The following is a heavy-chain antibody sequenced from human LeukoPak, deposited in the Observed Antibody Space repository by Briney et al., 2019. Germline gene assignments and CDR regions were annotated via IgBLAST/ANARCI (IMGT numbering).Heavy chain of an antibody. Sequence: GGSLRLSCGVSGFTFTNYWMNWVRQAPGKGLEWVASIKQDGREKSYVDSAKGRFTISRDNAKNSLYLQMSSLRAEDTAVYYCARVGTPAGLYFDLWGQGTPVTVSS. J-gene: IGHJ4*01. CDR3: ARVGTPAGLYFDL. CDR2: IKQDGREK. D-gene: IGHD1/OR15-1a*01. V-gene: IGHV3-7*01. CDR1: GFTFTNYW.